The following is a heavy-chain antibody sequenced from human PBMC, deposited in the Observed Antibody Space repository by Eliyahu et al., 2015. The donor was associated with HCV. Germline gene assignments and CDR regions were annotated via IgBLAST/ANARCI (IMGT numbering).Heavy chain of an antibody. J-gene: IGHJ4*02. CDR2: LRYDEXSR. Sequence: QVQLVESGGGVVQPGGSLRLXXXASGIXFDSTXGXXWVRQAPGKGLGWVAFLRYDEXSRYYVDSVKGRFTVSRDNSKNTWFLQMNSLRAEDTAVYYCARGRDYGFDYWGQGTLVTVSS. D-gene: IGHD4-17*01. CDR1: GIXFDSTXG. V-gene: IGHV3-30*02. CDR3: ARGRDYGFDY.